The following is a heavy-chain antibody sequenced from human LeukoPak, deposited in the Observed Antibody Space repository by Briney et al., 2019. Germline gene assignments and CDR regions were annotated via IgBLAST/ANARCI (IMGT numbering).Heavy chain of an antibody. V-gene: IGHV3-23*01. D-gene: IGHD1-26*01. J-gene: IGHJ4*02. CDR1: GFTFSSYA. CDR3: AKDQRSGSYYHLFDY. CDR2: ISGSGGST. Sequence: GGSLRLSCAASGFTFSSYAMSWVRQASGKGLEWVSAISGSGGSTYYADSVKGRFTISRDNSKNTLYLQMNSLRAEDTAVYYCAKDQRSGSYYHLFDYWGQGTLVTVSS.